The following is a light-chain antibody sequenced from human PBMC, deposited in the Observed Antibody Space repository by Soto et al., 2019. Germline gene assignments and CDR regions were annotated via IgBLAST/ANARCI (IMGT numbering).Light chain of an antibody. CDR3: RSYTSSSPLDV. Sequence: QSALTQPASVSGSPGQSITISCTGTSSDVGGYNYVSWYQQHPGKAPKLMIYDVSNRPSGVSNRFSGSKSGNTASLTISGLQAEDEADYSCRSYTSSSPLDVFGTGTKLTVL. J-gene: IGLJ1*01. V-gene: IGLV2-14*01. CDR2: DVS. CDR1: SSDVGGYNY.